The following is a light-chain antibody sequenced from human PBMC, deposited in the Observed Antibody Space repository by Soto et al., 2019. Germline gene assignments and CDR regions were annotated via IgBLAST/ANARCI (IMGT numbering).Light chain of an antibody. CDR2: EVH. V-gene: IGLV2-18*02. CDR1: SSDIGTYDR. Sequence: QSALTQPPSVSGSPGQSVTISCIGTSSDIGTYDRVSWYQPPPGTAPKLIIYEVHNRPSGVPDRFSGSKSGNTASLTISGLQAEDEADYYCSSYAISTTLLFGGGTKLTVL. CDR3: SSYAISTTLL. J-gene: IGLJ2*01.